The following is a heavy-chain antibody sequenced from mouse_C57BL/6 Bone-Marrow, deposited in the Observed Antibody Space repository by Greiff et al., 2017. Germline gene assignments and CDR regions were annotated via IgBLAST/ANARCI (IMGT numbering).Heavy chain of an antibody. V-gene: IGHV5-17*01. CDR2: ISSGSSTI. CDR3: ARSYYGSSYGDAMDY. J-gene: IGHJ4*01. D-gene: IGHD1-1*01. Sequence: EVHLVESGGGLVKPGGSLKLSCAASGFTFSDYGMHWVRQAPEKGLEWVAYISSGSSTIYYADTVKGRFTISRDNAKNTLFLQMTSLRSEDTAMYYCARSYYGSSYGDAMDYWGQGTSVTVSS. CDR1: GFTFSDYG.